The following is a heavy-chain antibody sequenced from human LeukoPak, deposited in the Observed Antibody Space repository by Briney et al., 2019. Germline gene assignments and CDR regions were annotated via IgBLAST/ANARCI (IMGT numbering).Heavy chain of an antibody. V-gene: IGHV4-4*02. J-gene: IGHJ4*02. Sequence: PSETLSLTCGVSGGSITNTNYWTWVRQPPGKGLEWIGEVNLQRSTNYHPSLMGRVAISVDTSENHISLQLTSVTAADTAVYYCAREGGPYRPLDYSGQGTLVTVSS. CDR1: GGSITNTNY. CDR2: VNLQRST. CDR3: AREGGPYRPLDY.